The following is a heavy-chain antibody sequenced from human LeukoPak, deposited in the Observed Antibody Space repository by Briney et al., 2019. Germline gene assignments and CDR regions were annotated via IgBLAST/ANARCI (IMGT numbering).Heavy chain of an antibody. J-gene: IGHJ4*02. CDR2: IYHIGST. CDR1: GGSINSYY. D-gene: IGHD5-24*01. CDR3: ARGATSRDGYKIN. Sequence: PSETLSLTCTVSGGSINSYYWSWIRQPPGKGLEWIGYIYHIGSTNYNPSLKSRVTISVDTSKNQFSLKLSSVTAADAAVYYCARGATSRDGYKINWGQGTLVTVSS. V-gene: IGHV4-59*12.